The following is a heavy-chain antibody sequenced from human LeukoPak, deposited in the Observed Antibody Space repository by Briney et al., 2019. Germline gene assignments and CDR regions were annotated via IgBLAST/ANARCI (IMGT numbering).Heavy chain of an antibody. CDR2: IYTSGVT. CDR3: ARGSGLVRGGADAFDI. J-gene: IGHJ3*02. D-gene: IGHD3-10*01. Sequence: SETLSLTCTVPGGSISGSNCYWNWIRQPAGKGLEWIGRIYTSGVTNYNPSLKSRVTISVDTSKNQFSLKLSSVTAADTAVYYCARGSGLVRGGADAFDIWGQGTMVTVSS. CDR1: GGSISGSNCY. V-gene: IGHV4-61*02.